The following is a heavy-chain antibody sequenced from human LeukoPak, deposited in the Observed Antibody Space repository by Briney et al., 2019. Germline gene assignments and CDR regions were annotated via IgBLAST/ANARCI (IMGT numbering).Heavy chain of an antibody. CDR3: AKLDCSSTSCATVYYYYGMDV. D-gene: IGHD2-2*01. V-gene: IGHV3-30*18. Sequence: GGSLRLSCAASGFTFSSYGMHWVRQAPGKGLEWVAVISYDGSNKYYADSVEGRFTISRDNSKNTLYLQMNSLRAEDTAVYYCAKLDCSSTSCATVYYYYGMDVWGQGTTVTVSS. J-gene: IGHJ6*02. CDR1: GFTFSSYG. CDR2: ISYDGSNK.